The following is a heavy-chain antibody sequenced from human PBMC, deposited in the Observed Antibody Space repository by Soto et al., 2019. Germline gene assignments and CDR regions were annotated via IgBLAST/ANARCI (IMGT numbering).Heavy chain of an antibody. J-gene: IGHJ4*02. V-gene: IGHV4-59*11. D-gene: IGHD7-27*01. CDR3: ARANWFFDY. CDR1: GGSINNHY. CDR2: IYYSGST. Sequence: PSETLCLTCTVSGGSINNHYWSWIRQPPGQGLEWIGYIYYSGSTNYNPSLKSRVTMSVDTSKNQFSLKLSSLTAADTAIYYCARANWFFDYWGQGTLVTVSS.